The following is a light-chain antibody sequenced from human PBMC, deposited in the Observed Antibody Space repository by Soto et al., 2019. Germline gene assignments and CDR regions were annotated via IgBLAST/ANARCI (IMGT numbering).Light chain of an antibody. CDR1: QDSRSY. J-gene: IGKJ5*01. CDR2: AAS. CDR3: QQLNSYPIT. V-gene: IGKV1-9*01. Sequence: DIQLTQSPSFLSASVGDRVTITCRASQDSRSYLAWYQQKAGKAPKLLIYAASTSQSGVPSRFSGSGSGTEFTLTISSLQPEDFATYYCQQLNSYPITFGQGTRLEIK.